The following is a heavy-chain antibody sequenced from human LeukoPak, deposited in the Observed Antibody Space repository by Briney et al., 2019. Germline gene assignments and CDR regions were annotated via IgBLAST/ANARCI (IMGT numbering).Heavy chain of an antibody. CDR1: GYTFTSYA. J-gene: IGHJ4*02. CDR3: ARRYFDWSLGQEGEYDY. Sequence: GASVKVSCKASGYTFTSYAMHWVRQAPGQRLEWMGWINAGNGNTKYSQKFQGRVTITRDTSASTAYMELSSLRSEDTAVYYCARRYFDWSLGQEGEYDYWGQGTLVTVSS. V-gene: IGHV1-3*01. CDR2: INAGNGNT. D-gene: IGHD3-9*01.